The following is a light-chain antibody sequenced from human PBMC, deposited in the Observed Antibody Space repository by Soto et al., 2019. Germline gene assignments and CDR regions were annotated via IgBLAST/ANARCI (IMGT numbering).Light chain of an antibody. CDR2: KAS. Sequence: DIQMTQSPSTLSASVGDRVTITCRASQSIGSWLAWYQQKPGKAPKLLISKASSLESGVPSRFSGGGSGTEFTLTISRLQADDVATYYCLQYTSYPLTFGGGTKVEIK. CDR3: LQYTSYPLT. CDR1: QSIGSW. J-gene: IGKJ4*01. V-gene: IGKV1-5*03.